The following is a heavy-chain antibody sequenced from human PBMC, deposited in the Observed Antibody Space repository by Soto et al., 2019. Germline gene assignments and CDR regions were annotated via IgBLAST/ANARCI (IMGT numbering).Heavy chain of an antibody. CDR1: GGSISSSHW. Sequence: SETLSLTCAVSGGSISSSHWRSWVRQPPGKGLEWIGEIYHSGSANYNPSLKSRVTISVDKSKNQFSLKLSSGTAADTAVYYCARESIAAAGTGFDWFDPWGQGTLVTVSS. D-gene: IGHD6-13*01. CDR3: ARESIAAAGTGFDWFDP. CDR2: IYHSGSA. J-gene: IGHJ5*02. V-gene: IGHV4-4*02.